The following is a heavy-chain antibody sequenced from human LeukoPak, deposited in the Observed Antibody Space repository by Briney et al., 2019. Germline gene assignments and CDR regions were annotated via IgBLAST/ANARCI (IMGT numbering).Heavy chain of an antibody. Sequence: SETLSLTCTVSGDSISNNYWSWIRQPPGKGLEWIGYIYYSGSTNYNPSLKSRVTISVDTSKNRFSLKLSSVTAADTAVYYCARLDCSSTSCYAFDYWGQGTLVTVSS. V-gene: IGHV4-59*01. CDR3: ARLDCSSTSCYAFDY. CDR2: IYYSGST. CDR1: GDSISNNY. J-gene: IGHJ4*02. D-gene: IGHD2-2*01.